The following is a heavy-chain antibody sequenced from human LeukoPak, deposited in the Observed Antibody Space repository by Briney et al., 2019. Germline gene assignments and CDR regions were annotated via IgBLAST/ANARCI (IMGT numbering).Heavy chain of an antibody. CDR2: IYYSGNS. V-gene: IGHV4-59*11. J-gene: IGHJ3*02. CDR1: GDSITGHF. D-gene: IGHD3-22*01. CDR3: ARDLRRGFYDSRGYYTDAFDI. Sequence: SETLSLTCIVSGDSITGHFWGWFRQPPGKGLEWIGHIYYSGNSNYNPSLKSRVTISVDTSKNQFSLKLSSVTAADTAMYYCARDLRRGFYDSRGYYTDAFDIWGQGTMVTVSS.